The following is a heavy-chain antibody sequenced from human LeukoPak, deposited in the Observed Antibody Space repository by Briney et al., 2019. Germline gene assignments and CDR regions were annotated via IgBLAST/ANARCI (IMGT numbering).Heavy chain of an antibody. Sequence: SETLSLTCTVSGGSISSNSYYWGWIRQPPGKGLEWIGTIYSSGITYYNPSFKSRVTISVDPSKNQFSLKLSSVTAADTTVYYCTGGGVNPYYFAYWGQGTLVTVSS. CDR2: IYSSGIT. CDR1: GGSISSNSYY. V-gene: IGHV4-39*01. J-gene: IGHJ4*02. CDR3: TGGGVNPYYFAY. D-gene: IGHD2-21*01.